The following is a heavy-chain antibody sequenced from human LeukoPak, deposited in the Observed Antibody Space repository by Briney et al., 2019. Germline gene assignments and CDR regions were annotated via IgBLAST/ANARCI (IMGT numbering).Heavy chain of an antibody. D-gene: IGHD3-10*01. J-gene: IGHJ4*02. CDR1: GFTFSSYW. CDR3: GKDRGFGQFLWGNDY. V-gene: IGHV3-7*01. CDR2: VKQNGNEK. Sequence: GGSLRLSCAASGFTFSSYWMSWVRQAPGKGLEWVANVKQNGNEKNYVDSVKGRFTISRDNSKNTLYLQMNSLRAEDTALYYCGKDRGFGQFLWGNDYWGQGTLVTVSS.